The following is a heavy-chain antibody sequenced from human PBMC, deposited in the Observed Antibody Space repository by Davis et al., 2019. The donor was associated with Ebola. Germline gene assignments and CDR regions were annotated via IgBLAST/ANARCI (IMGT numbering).Heavy chain of an antibody. CDR2: IYYSGST. CDR3: TRRGYWFDP. CDR1: GGSFSGYY. V-gene: IGHV4-59*08. Sequence: SETLSLTCAVYGGSFSGYYWSWIRQPPGKGLERIGYIYYSGSTNYNPSLKSRVTISVDPSKNQFSLKLSSVTAADTAVYYCTRRGYWFDPWGQGTLVTVSS. J-gene: IGHJ5*02.